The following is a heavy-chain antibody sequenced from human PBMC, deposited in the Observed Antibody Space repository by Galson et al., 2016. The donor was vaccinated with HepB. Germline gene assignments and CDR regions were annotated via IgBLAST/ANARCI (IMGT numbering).Heavy chain of an antibody. V-gene: IGHV4-31*03. D-gene: IGHD3-3*01. CDR1: GGSISSGVYY. CDR3: AGNYDFWIGYYVLDY. Sequence: TLSLTCTVSGGSISSGVYYWSWVRQHPGKGLEWIGYIHYTGGTYYNPSLKSRVTISVATSKNQFSLKLSSVTAADTAVYYCAGNYDFWIGYYVLDYWGQGTLVTVSS. CDR2: IHYTGGT. J-gene: IGHJ4*02.